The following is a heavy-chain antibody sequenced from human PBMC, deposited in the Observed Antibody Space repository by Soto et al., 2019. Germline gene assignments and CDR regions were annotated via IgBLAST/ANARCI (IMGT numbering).Heavy chain of an antibody. CDR2: ISYDGSNK. J-gene: IGHJ4*02. D-gene: IGHD3-3*01. V-gene: IGHV3-30-3*01. CDR3: ARAIQDDFWSGSYTADY. CDR1: GFTFSSYA. Sequence: QVQLVESGGGVVQPGRSLRLSCAASGFTFSSYAMHWVRQAPGKGLDLVAVISYDGSNKYYADSVKGRFTISRDNSKNRLYLQMNSLRAEDTAVYYCARAIQDDFWSGSYTADYWGQGTLVTVSS.